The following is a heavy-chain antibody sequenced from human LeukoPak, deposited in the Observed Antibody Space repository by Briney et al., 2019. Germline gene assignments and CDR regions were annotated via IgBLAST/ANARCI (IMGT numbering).Heavy chain of an antibody. D-gene: IGHD3-10*01. CDR1: GGSISSGGYY. V-gene: IGHV4-30-2*01. Sequence: SQTLSLTCTVSGGSISSGGYYWSWIRQPPGKGLEWIGYIYHSGSTYYNPSLKSRVTISVDRSKNQFSLKLSSVTAADTAVYYCARDRAVRGSVYYFDYWGQGTLVTVSS. J-gene: IGHJ4*02. CDR3: ARDRAVRGSVYYFDY. CDR2: IYHSGST.